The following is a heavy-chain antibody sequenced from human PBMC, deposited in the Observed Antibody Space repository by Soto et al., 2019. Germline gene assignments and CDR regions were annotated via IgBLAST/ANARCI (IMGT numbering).Heavy chain of an antibody. CDR1: EITFSSYA. Sequence: LKPSVAASEITFSSYAMHWVRQAPGRGLEWVALISFDGKNEYYADSVKGRFTIARDNSRNMVYLEMNGLRPDDTATYFCARPIPHWSYRYRIDVSGHRTTVHVSS. D-gene: IGHD1-7*01. V-gene: IGHV3-30*04. CDR3: ARPIPHWSYRYRIDV. J-gene: IGHJ6*02. CDR2: ISFDGKNE.